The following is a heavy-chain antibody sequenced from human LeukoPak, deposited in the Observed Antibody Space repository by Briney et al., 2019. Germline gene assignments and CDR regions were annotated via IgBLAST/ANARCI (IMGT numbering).Heavy chain of an antibody. Sequence: PSETLSLTCTVSGGSISSSSYYWGWIRQPPGKGLEWIGSIYYSGSTYYNPSLQSRVTISVDTSKNQFSLKLSSVTAADTAVYYCARHRYDFWSGYYLAKGFWFDPWRQGTLVTVSS. CDR3: ARHRYDFWSGYYLAKGFWFDP. V-gene: IGHV4-39*01. D-gene: IGHD3-3*01. J-gene: IGHJ5*02. CDR1: GGSISSSSYY. CDR2: IYYSGST.